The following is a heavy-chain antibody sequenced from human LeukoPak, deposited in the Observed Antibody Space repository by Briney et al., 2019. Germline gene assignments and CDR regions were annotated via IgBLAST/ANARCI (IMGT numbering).Heavy chain of an antibody. J-gene: IGHJ6*03. D-gene: IGHD6-13*01. CDR1: GFTFSSYA. CDR3: ARRVAAAGSTGLRYIDV. CDR2: ISYDGSNK. V-gene: IGHV3-30-3*01. Sequence: GGSLRLSCAASGFTFSSYAMHWVRQAPGKGLEWVAVISYDGSNKYYADSVRGRFTISRDNAKNSLSLQMNSLRAEDTAVYYCARRVAAAGSTGLRYIDVWGKGTTVTVSS.